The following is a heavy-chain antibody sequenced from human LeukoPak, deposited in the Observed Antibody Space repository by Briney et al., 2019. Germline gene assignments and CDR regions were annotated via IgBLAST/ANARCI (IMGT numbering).Heavy chain of an antibody. D-gene: IGHD3-10*01. CDR3: ARGDYYDSGSSFIDAFDD. CDR1: GFAFSNYW. Sequence: GGSLRLSCAASGFAFSNYWLTWVRQAPGKGLEWVANIRPDGSEKYYVDSVKGRFTLSRDNALNSLYLQMNSLRAEDTALYYCARGDYYDSGSSFIDAFDDWGQGTMVTVSS. CDR2: IRPDGSEK. V-gene: IGHV3-7*01. J-gene: IGHJ3*01.